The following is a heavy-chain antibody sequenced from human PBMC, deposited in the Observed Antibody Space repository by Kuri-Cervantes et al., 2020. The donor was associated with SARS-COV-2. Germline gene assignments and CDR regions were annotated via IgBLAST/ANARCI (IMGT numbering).Heavy chain of an antibody. V-gene: IGHV3-30*03. CDR2: ITYDGSNK. J-gene: IGHJ4*02. CDR1: GFTFSSYS. Sequence: GESLKISCAASGFTFSSYSMNWVRQAPGKGLEWVAVITYDGSNKYYADSVKGRFTISRDNSKNSLYLQMNSLRAEDTAVYYCAREILAIFGVLGYWGQGTLVTVSS. D-gene: IGHD3-3*01. CDR3: AREILAIFGVLGY.